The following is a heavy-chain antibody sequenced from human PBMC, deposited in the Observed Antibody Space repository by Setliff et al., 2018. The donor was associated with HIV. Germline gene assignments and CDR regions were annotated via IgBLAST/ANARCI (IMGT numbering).Heavy chain of an antibody. D-gene: IGHD5-18*01. CDR3: AKGGDRAMINFDH. V-gene: IGHV1-3*04. Sequence: GASVKVSCKTTGYTFSTYPMHWVRQAPGQRLEWMGWINTGNDNTRYSQKFQGRVTITRDTSASTAYMELSSLTSEDTAVYYCAKGGDRAMINFDHWGPGTLVTVSS. J-gene: IGHJ4*02. CDR2: INTGNDNT. CDR1: GYTFSTYP.